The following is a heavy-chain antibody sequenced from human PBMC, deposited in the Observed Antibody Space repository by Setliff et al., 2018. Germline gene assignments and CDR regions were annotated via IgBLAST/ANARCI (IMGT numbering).Heavy chain of an antibody. Sequence: PSETLSLTCTVSGGSISSSNYYWGWIRQPPGKGLEWIGNIYYGGSAYYNPSLKSRVTISVDTSKNQFSLKLDSVTAADTAVYYCARTDDYYNFYAYWGQGTQVTVSS. V-gene: IGHV4-39*07. CDR1: GGSISSSNYY. J-gene: IGHJ4*02. CDR2: IYYGGSA. CDR3: ARTDDYYNFYAY. D-gene: IGHD3-3*01.